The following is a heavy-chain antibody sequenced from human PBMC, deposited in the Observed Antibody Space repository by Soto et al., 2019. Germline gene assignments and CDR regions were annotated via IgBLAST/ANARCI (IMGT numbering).Heavy chain of an antibody. V-gene: IGHV1-18*01. CDR1: GYTFTSYG. CDR3: ARDSPSVGY. J-gene: IGHJ4*02. Sequence: QVQLVQSGAEVKKPGASVKVSCKASGYTFTSYGISWVRQAPGQGLEWMGWISAYNGNTNYAQKLQGRVTMTTDTSTSTASMKMRSLRADDTAGSYCARDSPSVGYWGPGTLVTVSS. CDR2: ISAYNGNT.